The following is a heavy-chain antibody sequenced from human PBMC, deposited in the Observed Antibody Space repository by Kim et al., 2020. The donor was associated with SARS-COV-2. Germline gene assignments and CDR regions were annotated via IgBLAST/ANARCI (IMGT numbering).Heavy chain of an antibody. CDR1: LFTFFNFF. V-gene: IGHV3-20*03. Sequence: SLILSFSSSLFTFFNFFILFFLQSPFNFLNFFSFINFNFFITFYSYSLNFLFTISRDNAKNSLYLQMNSLRAEDTALYYCARGRRFDNYVWEHRSIGYYGMDVWGQGTTVTVSS. D-gene: IGHD3-16*01. CDR2: INFNFFIT. J-gene: IGHJ6*02. CDR3: ARGRRFDNYVWEHRSIGYYGMDV.